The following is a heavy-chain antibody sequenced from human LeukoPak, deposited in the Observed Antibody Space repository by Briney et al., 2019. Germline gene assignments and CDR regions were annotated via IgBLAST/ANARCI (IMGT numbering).Heavy chain of an antibody. J-gene: IGHJ6*04. V-gene: IGHV3-21*01. CDR2: ISSSSSYI. D-gene: IGHD2-21*01. CDR1: GFTFSSYS. CDR3: ARIYCGTIWSDGRRFVDV. Sequence: GGSLRLSCAASGFTFSSYSMNWVRQAPGKGLEWVSSISSSSSYIYYADSVKGRFTISRDNAKNSLYLQLNSLRAEDTAVDYCARIYCGTIWSDGRRFVDVWGNGTTVTVSS.